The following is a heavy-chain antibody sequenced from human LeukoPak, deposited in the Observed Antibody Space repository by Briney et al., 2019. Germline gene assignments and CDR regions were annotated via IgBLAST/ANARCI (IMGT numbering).Heavy chain of an antibody. CDR1: GFNLSDYC. J-gene: IGHJ6*02. Sequence: PGGSLRLSCVACGFNLSDYCMNWLRQAPGRGLEWVSYISGSGSDLYCADSVKGRFTISRDNAKNSLYLQMNSLRAEDTAVYYCARSIGSYYTMDVWGQGTTVTVSS. D-gene: IGHD3-22*01. CDR3: ARSIGSYYTMDV. V-gene: IGHV3-11*01. CDR2: ISGSGSDL.